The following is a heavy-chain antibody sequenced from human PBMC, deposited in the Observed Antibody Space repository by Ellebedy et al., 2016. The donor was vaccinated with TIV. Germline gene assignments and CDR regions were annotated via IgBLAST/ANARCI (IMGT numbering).Heavy chain of an antibody. V-gene: IGHV3-53*01. CDR2: IYSGGST. J-gene: IGHJ4*02. Sequence: GGSLRLSXAASGFTFSNYAMSWVRQAPGKGLEWVSVIYSGGSTYYADSVKGRFTISRDNSKNTLYLQMNSLRAEGTAVYYCASPPGGYWGQGTLVTVSS. D-gene: IGHD3-10*01. CDR1: GFTFSNYA. CDR3: ASPPGGY.